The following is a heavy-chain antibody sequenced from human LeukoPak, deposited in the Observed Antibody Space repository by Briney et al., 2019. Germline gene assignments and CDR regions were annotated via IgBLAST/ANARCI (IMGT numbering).Heavy chain of an antibody. CDR3: AKGTAMAGTGYGFDY. D-gene: IGHD6-19*01. CDR2: ISGRGGST. J-gene: IGHJ4*02. Sequence: PGGSLRLSCAASGFPFSSYAMSWIRQAPGKGLEWVSGISGRGGSTYYADSVKGRFTLSRDNSKNTLYLQMNSLRADDTAVYYCAKGTAMAGTGYGFDYWGQGTLVTVSS. V-gene: IGHV3-23*01. CDR1: GFPFSSYA.